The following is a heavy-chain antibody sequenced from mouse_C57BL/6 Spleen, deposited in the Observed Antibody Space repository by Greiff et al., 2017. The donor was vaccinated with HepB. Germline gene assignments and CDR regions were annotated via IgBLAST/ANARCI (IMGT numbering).Heavy chain of an antibody. V-gene: IGHV1-69*01. J-gene: IGHJ2*01. CDR1: GYTFTSYW. D-gene: IGHD2-1*01. Sequence: VQLQQPGAELVMPGASVKLSCKASGYTFTSYWMHWVKQRPGQGLEWIGEIDPSDSYTNYNQKFKGKSTLTVDKSSSTAYMQLSSLTSEDSAVYYCARGGGNYEFYFDYWGQGTTLTVSS. CDR2: IDPSDSYT. CDR3: ARGGGNYEFYFDY.